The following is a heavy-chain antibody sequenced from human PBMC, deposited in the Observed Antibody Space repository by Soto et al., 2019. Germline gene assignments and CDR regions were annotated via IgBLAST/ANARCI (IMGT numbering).Heavy chain of an antibody. CDR2: ISYDGSNK. D-gene: IGHD1-26*01. CDR3: ARDPSVGPPEDFDY. Sequence: GGSLRLSCAASGFTFSSYAMHWVRQAPGKGLEWVAVISYDGSNKYYADSVKGRFTISRDNSKNTLYLQMNSLRAEDTAVYYCARDPSVGPPEDFDYWGQGTLVTVSS. J-gene: IGHJ4*02. V-gene: IGHV3-30-3*01. CDR1: GFTFSSYA.